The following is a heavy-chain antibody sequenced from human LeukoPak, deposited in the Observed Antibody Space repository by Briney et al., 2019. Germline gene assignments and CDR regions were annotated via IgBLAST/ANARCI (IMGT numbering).Heavy chain of an antibody. CDR2: INWNGGST. J-gene: IGHJ4*02. Sequence: GGSLRLSCAASGFTFDDYGMSWVRQAPGKGLEWVSGINWNGGSTGYADSVKGRFTFSRDNAKNSLFLQMNSLRAEDTAVYYCARDQGAWFGELDFDYWGQGTLVTVSS. D-gene: IGHD3-10*01. V-gene: IGHV3-20*04. CDR3: ARDQGAWFGELDFDY. CDR1: GFTFDDYG.